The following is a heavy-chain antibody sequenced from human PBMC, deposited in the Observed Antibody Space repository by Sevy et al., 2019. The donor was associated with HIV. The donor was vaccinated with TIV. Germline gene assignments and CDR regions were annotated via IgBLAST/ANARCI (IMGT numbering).Heavy chain of an antibody. V-gene: IGHV3-66*01. J-gene: IGHJ4*02. D-gene: IGHD5-18*01. Sequence: GGSLRLSCAASGFPVSSNYMSWVRQAPGKGLEWVSVMYSNGSTSQADSVKGRFTISRDNSKNTLYLQMNSLRVEDTAVYYCARGKSGYGYGLDYWGQGTLVTVSS. CDR3: ARGKSGYGYGLDY. CDR1: GFPVSSNY. CDR2: MYSNGST.